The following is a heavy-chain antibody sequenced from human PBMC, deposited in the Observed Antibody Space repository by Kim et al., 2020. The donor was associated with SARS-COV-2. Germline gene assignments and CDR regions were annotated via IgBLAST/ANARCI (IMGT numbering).Heavy chain of an antibody. CDR2: INPNSGGT. D-gene: IGHD6-13*01. V-gene: IGHV1-2*02. Sequence: ASVKVSCKASGYTFTGYYMHWVRQAPGQGLEWMGWINPNSGGTNYAQNFEGRVTMTRDTSISTVYMEMKWLRSDDTAVYFCARGRYCRNGNCFSNWIDPWGQGTLVTVSS. CDR1: GYTFTGYY. CDR3: ARGRYCRNGNCFSNWIDP. J-gene: IGHJ5*02.